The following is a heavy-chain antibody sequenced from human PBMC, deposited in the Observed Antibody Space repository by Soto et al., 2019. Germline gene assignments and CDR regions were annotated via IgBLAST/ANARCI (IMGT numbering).Heavy chain of an antibody. D-gene: IGHD3-22*01. Sequence: VASVKVSCKASGYTFTSYYMHWVRQAPGQGLEWMGIINPSGGSTSYAQRFQGRVTMTRDTSTSTVYMELSSLRSEDTAVYYCARDHPPYYYDSSGPSYYFDYWGQGTLVTVSS. CDR1: GYTFTSYY. V-gene: IGHV1-46*01. CDR3: ARDHPPYYYDSSGPSYYFDY. J-gene: IGHJ4*02. CDR2: INPSGGST.